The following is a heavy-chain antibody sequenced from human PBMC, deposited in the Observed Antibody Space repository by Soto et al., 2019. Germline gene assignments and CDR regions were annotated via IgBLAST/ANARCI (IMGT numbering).Heavy chain of an antibody. CDR2: IYYSGST. J-gene: IGHJ4*02. D-gene: IGHD6-13*01. Sequence: SETLSLTCTVSGGSISSSSYYWGWIRQPPGKGLEGIGRIYYSGSTYYNPSLKSRVTISVDTSKNQFSLKLSSVTAADTAVYYCARTGPKLVYSGLDYWGQGTLVTVSS. CDR3: ARTGPKLVYSGLDY. CDR1: GGSISSSSYY. V-gene: IGHV4-39*01.